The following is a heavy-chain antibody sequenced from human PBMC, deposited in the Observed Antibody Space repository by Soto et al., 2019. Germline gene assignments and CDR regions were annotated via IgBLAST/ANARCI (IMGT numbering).Heavy chain of an antibody. CDR2: IIPILGIA. J-gene: IGHJ4*02. CDR1: GGTFSSYT. CDR3: ALRVVVAEIAHDY. V-gene: IGHV1-69*02. Sequence: QVQLVQSGAEVKKPGSSVKVSCKASGGTFSSYTISWVRQAPGQGLEWMGRIIPILGIANYAQKFQGRVTITADKSTSAAYMELSSLRSEDTAVYYCALRVVVAEIAHDYWGQGTLVTVSS. D-gene: IGHD2-15*01.